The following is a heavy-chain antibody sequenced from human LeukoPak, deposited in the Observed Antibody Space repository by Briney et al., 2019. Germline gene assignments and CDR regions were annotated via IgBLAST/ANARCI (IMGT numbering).Heavy chain of an antibody. D-gene: IGHD6-6*01. CDR1: GGSISSGSYY. CDR3: ARDTFSSGRYFDY. V-gene: IGHV4-61*02. CDR2: IHTSGST. Sequence: SETLSLTCTVSGGSISSGSYYWSWIRQPAGKGLEWIGRIHTSGSTNYNPSLKSRVTISVDTSKNQFSLKLSSVTAADTAVYYCARDTFSSGRYFDYWGQGTLVTVSS. J-gene: IGHJ4*02.